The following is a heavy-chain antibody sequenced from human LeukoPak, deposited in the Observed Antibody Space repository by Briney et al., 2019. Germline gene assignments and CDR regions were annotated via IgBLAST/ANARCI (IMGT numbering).Heavy chain of an antibody. V-gene: IGHV3-74*01. CDR1: GFTFSSYW. CDR2: IASDGSST. CDR3: ARGRPHGNDY. Sequence: EGSLRLSCAASGFTFSSYWMNWVRQAPGKGLVWVSRIASDGSSTTYADSVKGRFSISRDSAKNTLYLQMNSLRVEDTAVYYCARGRPHGNDYWGQGTLVTVSS. D-gene: IGHD4-23*01. J-gene: IGHJ4*02.